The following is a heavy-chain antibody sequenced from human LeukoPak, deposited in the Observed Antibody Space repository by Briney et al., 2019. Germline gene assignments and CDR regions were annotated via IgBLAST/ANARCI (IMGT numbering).Heavy chain of an antibody. CDR1: GGTFSSYA. CDR3: ARDRAPYTRLGNWFDP. J-gene: IGHJ5*02. D-gene: IGHD3-16*01. Sequence: SVKVSCKASGGTFSSYAISWVRQAPRQGLGWMGRIILIFGTANYAQKFQGRVTITADESTSTAYMELSSLRSEDTAVYYCARDRAPYTRLGNWFDPWGQGTLVTVSS. CDR2: IILIFGTA. V-gene: IGHV1-69*13.